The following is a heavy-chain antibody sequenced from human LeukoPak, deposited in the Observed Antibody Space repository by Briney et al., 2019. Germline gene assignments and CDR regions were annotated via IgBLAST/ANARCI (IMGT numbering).Heavy chain of an antibody. CDR1: GFTVTNFG. D-gene: IGHD2-21*02. J-gene: IGHJ4*02. CDR3: AKVMGYCGVDCYPDY. Sequence: QPGGSLRLSCAAPGFTVTNFGMHWVRQAPGKGLEWVAFLRFDGTTKYYAESVKGRFTISRDNSKNTLYLQMNSLRAEDTALYYCAKVMGYCGVDCYPDYWGQGSLVIVSS. CDR2: LRFDGTTK. V-gene: IGHV3-30*02.